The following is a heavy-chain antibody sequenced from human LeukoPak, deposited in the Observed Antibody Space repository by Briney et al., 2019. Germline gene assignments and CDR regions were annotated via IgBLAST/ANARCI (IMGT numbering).Heavy chain of an antibody. V-gene: IGHV4-59*12. Sequence: PSETLSLTCTVSGGSISSYYWSWIRQPPGKGLEWIGYIYYSGSTNYNPSLKSRVTISVDTSKNQFSLKLSSVTAADTAVYYCARRVRKLLWFGDRNGFDYWGQGTLVTVSS. CDR3: ARRVRKLLWFGDRNGFDY. J-gene: IGHJ4*02. CDR1: GGSISSYY. CDR2: IYYSGST. D-gene: IGHD3-10*01.